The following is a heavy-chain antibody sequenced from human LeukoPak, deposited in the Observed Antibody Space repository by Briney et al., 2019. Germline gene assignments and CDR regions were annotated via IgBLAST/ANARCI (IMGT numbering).Heavy chain of an antibody. Sequence: SETLSLTCTVSGGSISSSSYYWGWIRQPPGKGLEWIGSIYYSGSTYYNPSLKSRVTISVDTSKNQFSLKLSSVTAADTAVYYCARRALYSSSSLRANAFDIWGQGTMVTVSS. D-gene: IGHD6-6*01. CDR1: GGSISSSSYY. CDR3: ARRALYSSSSLRANAFDI. J-gene: IGHJ3*02. V-gene: IGHV4-39*01. CDR2: IYYSGST.